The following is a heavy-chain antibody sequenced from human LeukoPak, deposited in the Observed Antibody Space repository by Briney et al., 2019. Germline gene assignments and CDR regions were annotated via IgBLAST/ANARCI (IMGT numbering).Heavy chain of an antibody. V-gene: IGHV4-4*07. D-gene: IGHD1-26*01. CDR1: CRSISSYY. CDR2: IYISGST. Sequence: SETLSLTCTLSCRSISSYYRRWIRQPARGGLEWIGRIYISGSTNYNPSLKSRVTMPAATSKNQFSLKLSSVTAADTAVYYWAGHHRGPIVGAIYYNYGMDVWGQGNTWTVSS. CDR3: AGHHRGPIVGAIYYNYGMDV. J-gene: IGHJ6*02.